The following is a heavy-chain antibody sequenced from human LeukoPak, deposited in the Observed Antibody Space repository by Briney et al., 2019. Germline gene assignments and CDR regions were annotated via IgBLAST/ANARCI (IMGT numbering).Heavy chain of an antibody. V-gene: IGHV4-39*01. CDR3: ASLAYYYDSSGYYIAFDI. D-gene: IGHD3-22*01. J-gene: IGHJ3*02. CDR1: GGSISSSSYY. Sequence: PPETLSLTCTVSGGSISSSSYYWGWIRQPPGKGLEWIGSICYSGSTYYNPSLKSRVTISVDTSKNQFSLKLSSVTAADTAVYYGASLAYYYDSSGYYIAFDIWGQGTMVTVSS. CDR2: ICYSGST.